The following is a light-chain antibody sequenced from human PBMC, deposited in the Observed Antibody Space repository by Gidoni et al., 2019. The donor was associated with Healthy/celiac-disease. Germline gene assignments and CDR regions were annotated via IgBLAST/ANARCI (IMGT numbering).Light chain of an antibody. J-gene: IGLJ1*01. CDR2: EVN. Sequence: QSALTQPASVSGSPGQSLNISCTGTSSDVGRYNYVSWYQQHPGKAPKLIIYEVNNRPSGVSNRFSASKSGNTASLTISGLQAEDEADYYCNSYTDTSLYVFGTGTKVTVL. CDR1: SSDVGRYNY. V-gene: IGLV2-14*01. CDR3: NSYTDTSLYV.